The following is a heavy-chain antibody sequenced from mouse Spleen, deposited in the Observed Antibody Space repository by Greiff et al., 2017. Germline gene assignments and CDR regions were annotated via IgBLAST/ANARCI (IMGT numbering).Heavy chain of an antibody. V-gene: IGHV2-2*02. CDR3: ARNSYRGRRDFDY. J-gene: IGHJ2*01. CDR2: IWSGGST. Sequence: VHLVESGPGLVQPSQSLSITCTVSGFSLTSYGVHWVRQSPGKGLEWLGVIWSGGSTDYNAAFISRLSISKDNSKSQVFFKMNSLQANDTAIYYCARNSYRGRRDFDYWGQGTTLTVSS. CDR1: GFSLTSYG. D-gene: IGHD3-3*01.